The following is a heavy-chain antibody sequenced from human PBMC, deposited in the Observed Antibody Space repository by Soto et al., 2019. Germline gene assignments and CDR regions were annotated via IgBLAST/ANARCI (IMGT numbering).Heavy chain of an antibody. V-gene: IGHV3-48*02. J-gene: IGHJ5*02. CDR1: GFIFSSYS. CDR3: ARDHGLDHYGSGSYYTTHNWFDP. D-gene: IGHD3-10*01. CDR2: ISTSSNTI. Sequence: GGSLRLSCAASGFIFSSYSMNWVRQAPGKGLEWVSFISTSSNTIYYADSVKGRFTISRDNAKSSLYLQMNSLRDEDTAVYYCARDHGLDHYGSGSYYTTHNWFDPWGQGTLVTVSS.